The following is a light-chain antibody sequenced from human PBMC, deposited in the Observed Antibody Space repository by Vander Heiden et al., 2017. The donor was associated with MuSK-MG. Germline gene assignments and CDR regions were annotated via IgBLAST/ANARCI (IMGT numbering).Light chain of an antibody. Sequence: DPVCITCRASQSISSYLNWYQQKPGKAPKLLIHATSNLESGVPSRFSGSGSGTDFTLTISCLQPEDYATYCCQQSYSTPFTFGPGTKVDIE. J-gene: IGKJ3*01. CDR1: QSISSY. V-gene: IGKV1-39*01. CDR3: QQSYSTPFT. CDR2: ATS.